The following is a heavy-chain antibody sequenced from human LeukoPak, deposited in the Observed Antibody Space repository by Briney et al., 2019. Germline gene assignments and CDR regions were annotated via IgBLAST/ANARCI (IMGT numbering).Heavy chain of an antibody. Sequence: GGALTLSCAASGFTFSSYGMHWVRQAPGQGREGVAFILYGGSNKYYADSVMGRFTISRDNSKNTLYLQMNSLRPEDAPAYYCSEDLRRGVSYSITRPRANDYWGEGTLVTVSS. J-gene: IGHJ4*02. CDR2: ILYGGSNK. CDR1: GFTFSSYG. CDR3: SEDLRRGVSYSITRPRANDY. V-gene: IGHV3-30*02. D-gene: IGHD2-8*02.